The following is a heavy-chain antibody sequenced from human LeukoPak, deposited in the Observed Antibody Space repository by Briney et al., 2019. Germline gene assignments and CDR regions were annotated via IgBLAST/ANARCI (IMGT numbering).Heavy chain of an antibody. Sequence: GGSLRLSCAASGFTFSSYSMNWVRQAPGKGLEWVSSISSSSSYIYYADSVKGRFTISRDNAKNSLYLQMNSLRAEDTAVYYCAGDGYNPYYFDYWGQGTLVTVSS. CDR3: AGDGYNPYYFDY. CDR2: ISSSSSYI. J-gene: IGHJ4*02. V-gene: IGHV3-21*01. CDR1: GFTFSSYS. D-gene: IGHD5-24*01.